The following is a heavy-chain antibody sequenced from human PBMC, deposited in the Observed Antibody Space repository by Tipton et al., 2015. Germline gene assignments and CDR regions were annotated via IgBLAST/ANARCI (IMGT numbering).Heavy chain of an antibody. D-gene: IGHD3-9*01. V-gene: IGHV4-39*01. CDR1: GGSISSSSYY. CDR2: LYFSGST. Sequence: TLSLTCSVSGGSISSSSYYWAWIRQPPGKGLEWIGSLYFSGSTYYNPSLKSRVTISIDRFKNQFSLKLSSVTAADTAVYYCACHDYDLLTRDYQTVDYWGQGTLVTVSS. CDR3: ACHDYDLLTRDYQTVDY. J-gene: IGHJ4*02.